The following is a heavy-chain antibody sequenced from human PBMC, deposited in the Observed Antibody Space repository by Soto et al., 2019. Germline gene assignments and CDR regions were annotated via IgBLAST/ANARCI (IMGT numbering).Heavy chain of an antibody. CDR3: ARDSRITIFGVVIIPYYYYGMDV. V-gene: IGHV1-2*02. D-gene: IGHD3-3*01. Sequence: ASVKVSCKASGYTFTGYYMHWVRQAPGQGLEWMGWINPNSGGTNYAQKFQGRVTMTRDTSISTAYMELSRLRSDDTAVYYCARDSRITIFGVVIIPYYYYGMDVWGQGTTVTVSS. J-gene: IGHJ6*02. CDR2: INPNSGGT. CDR1: GYTFTGYY.